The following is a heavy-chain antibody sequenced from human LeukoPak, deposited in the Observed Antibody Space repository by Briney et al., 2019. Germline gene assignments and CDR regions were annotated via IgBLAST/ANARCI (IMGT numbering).Heavy chain of an antibody. J-gene: IGHJ4*02. Sequence: GESLKISCKASGYRFSSLWIAWVRQMPGKGLEWVGIIYPGDSDTRYSPSFQGQVTISADKSISTAYLQWSSLKASDTAMYYCARHVGYGDYVDYWGQGTLVTVSS. CDR3: ARHVGYGDYVDY. D-gene: IGHD4-17*01. CDR1: GYRFSSLW. CDR2: IYPGDSDT. V-gene: IGHV5-51*01.